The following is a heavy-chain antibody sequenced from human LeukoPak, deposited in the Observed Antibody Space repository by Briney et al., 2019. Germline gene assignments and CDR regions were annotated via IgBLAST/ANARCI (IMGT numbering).Heavy chain of an antibody. J-gene: IGHJ4*02. D-gene: IGHD6-13*01. Sequence: PGGSLRLSCAASGFTFSDYYMSWIRQAPGKGLEWVSYISSSGSTIYYADSVKGRFTISRDNAKNSLYLQMNSLRAEDTAVYYCARTIVFDSSDYFDYWGQGTLVTVSS. CDR3: ARTIVFDSSDYFDY. CDR2: ISSSGSTI. V-gene: IGHV3-11*04. CDR1: GFTFSDYY.